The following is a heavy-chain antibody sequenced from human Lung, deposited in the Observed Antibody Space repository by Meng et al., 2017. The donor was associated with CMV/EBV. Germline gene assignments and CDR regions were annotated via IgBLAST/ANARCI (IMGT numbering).Heavy chain of an antibody. Sequence: SXXVSXKASGYTFTSYYMHWVRQAPGQGLEWMGIINPSGGSTSYAQKFQGRVTMTRDTSTSTVYMELSSLRSEDTAVYYCAREGVIVGATHAFDIWGTG. CDR1: GYTFTSYY. D-gene: IGHD1-26*01. V-gene: IGHV1-46*01. CDR3: AREGVIVGATHAFDI. CDR2: INPSGGST. J-gene: IGHJ3*02.